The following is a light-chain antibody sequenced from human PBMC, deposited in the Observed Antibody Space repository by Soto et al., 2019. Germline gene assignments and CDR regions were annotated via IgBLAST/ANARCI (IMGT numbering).Light chain of an antibody. J-gene: IGLJ7*01. Sequence: QSVLTQPPSVSAAPGQKVTISCSGSSSNIGNNYVSWYQQLPGTAPKLLIYDNNRRPSGIPDRVSDSKSGTSATLGITGLLTGDDADYFCATWDDSLVAVLFGGGTQLTVL. CDR1: SSNIGNNY. V-gene: IGLV1-51*01. CDR2: DNN. CDR3: ATWDDSLVAVL.